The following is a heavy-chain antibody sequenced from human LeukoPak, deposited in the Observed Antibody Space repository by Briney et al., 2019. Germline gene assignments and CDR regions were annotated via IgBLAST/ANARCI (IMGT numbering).Heavy chain of an antibody. CDR2: IIPIFGTA. Sequence: ASVKVSCKASGDTFSTYAINWVRQAPGQGLEWMGGIIPIFGTANYAQKFQGRVTITTDTSTSTAYMELRSLRSDDTAVYYCARDHRCSSTSCYVGAGVDYWGQGTLVTVSS. J-gene: IGHJ4*02. D-gene: IGHD2-2*01. V-gene: IGHV1-69*05. CDR1: GDTFSTYA. CDR3: ARDHRCSSTSCYVGAGVDY.